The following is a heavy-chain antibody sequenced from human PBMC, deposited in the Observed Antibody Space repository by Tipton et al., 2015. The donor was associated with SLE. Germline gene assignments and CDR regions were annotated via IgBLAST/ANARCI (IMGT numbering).Heavy chain of an antibody. V-gene: IGHV4-39*01. D-gene: IGHD3-10*01. CDR3: ARAIGVNYFNL. CDR2: INYSGTT. CDR1: GDSISNNNYY. J-gene: IGHJ4*02. Sequence: TLSLTCTVSGDSISNNNYYWGWIRQPPGKGLEWIGNINYSGTTFYNPSLKTRVTVSVDTSKIQFSLMLTSVTAADTAVYFCARAIGVNYFNLWGQGTLVTVSS.